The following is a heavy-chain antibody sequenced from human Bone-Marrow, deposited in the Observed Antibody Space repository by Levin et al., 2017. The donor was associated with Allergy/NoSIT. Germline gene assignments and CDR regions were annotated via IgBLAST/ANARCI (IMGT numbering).Heavy chain of an antibody. CDR1: GFTFSTYW. CDR3: TRASSGYYFNY. V-gene: IGHV3-74*01. CDR2: INAEGNTT. Sequence: PTGGSLRLSCAASGFTFSTYWMHWVRQVPGKGLLWVSRINAEGNTTTYADSVKGRFTISRDNAKNTLYLQMNSLRAEDTAVYFCTRASSGYYFNYWGQGTLVSVSS. D-gene: IGHD3-22*01. J-gene: IGHJ4*02.